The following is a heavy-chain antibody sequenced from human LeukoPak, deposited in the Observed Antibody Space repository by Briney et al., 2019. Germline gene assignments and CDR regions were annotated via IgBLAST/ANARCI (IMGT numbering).Heavy chain of an antibody. J-gene: IGHJ3*02. V-gene: IGHV4-30-4*08. CDR2: IYYSGST. CDR1: GGSISSGDYY. Sequence: PSQTLSLTCTVSGGSISSGDYYWSWIRQPPGKGLEWIGYIYYSGSTYYNPALKSRVTISVDTSKNQFCLQLSSLTAADTAVYYCARDEKTYYDFWSGNIPGAFDIWGQGTMVTVSS. CDR3: ARDEKTYYDFWSGNIPGAFDI. D-gene: IGHD3-3*01.